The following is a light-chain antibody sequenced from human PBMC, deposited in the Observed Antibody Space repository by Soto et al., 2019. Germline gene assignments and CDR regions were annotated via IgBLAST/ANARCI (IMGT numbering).Light chain of an antibody. CDR2: AAS. CDR1: QSISSY. CDR3: QQANSFPLT. Sequence: DIPMTQSPSSLSASVGDRVTITCRASQSISSYVNWYQQKPGKAPKLRIYAASSLQSGVPSRFSGSESGTEFILTISGLQPDDFATYYCQQANSFPLTFGGGTKVDIK. V-gene: IGKV1-39*01. J-gene: IGKJ4*01.